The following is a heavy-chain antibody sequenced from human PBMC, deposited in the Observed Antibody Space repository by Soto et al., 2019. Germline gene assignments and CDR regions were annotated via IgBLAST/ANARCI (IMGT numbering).Heavy chain of an antibody. CDR1: GGSISSSSYY. D-gene: IGHD4-17*01. Sequence: SETLSLTCTVSGGSISSSSYYWAWVRQPPGKGLEWIGSIYYSGTTYYNPSLKSRVTMSVDQSKNQFSLKLSSVTAADTAVYYCARSVVYYGGNSGNWFDPWGQGTLVTVSS. CDR3: ARSVVYYGGNSGNWFDP. CDR2: IYYSGTT. J-gene: IGHJ5*02. V-gene: IGHV4-39*07.